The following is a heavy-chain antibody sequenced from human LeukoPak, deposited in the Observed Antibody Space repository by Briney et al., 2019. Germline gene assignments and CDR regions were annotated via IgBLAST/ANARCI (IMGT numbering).Heavy chain of an antibody. CDR3: GRHLYGGNSAIDY. CDR1: GYSFTSYW. J-gene: IGHJ4*02. V-gene: IGHV5-51*01. CDR2: MYPGDSDT. D-gene: IGHD4-23*01. Sequence: GESLKISCMGSGYSFTSYWIGWVRQMPGKGLEWMGIMYPGDSDTRYSPSFQGQVTISVDKSISTAYLQWSSLKASDTAMYYCGRHLYGGNSAIDYWGQGTLVTVSS.